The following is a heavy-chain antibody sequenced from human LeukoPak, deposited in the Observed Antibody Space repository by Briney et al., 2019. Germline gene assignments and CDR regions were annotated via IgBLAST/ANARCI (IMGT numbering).Heavy chain of an antibody. J-gene: IGHJ4*02. CDR2: INPNSGGT. CDR1: GYTFTGYY. D-gene: IGHD3-9*01. V-gene: IGHV1-2*02. Sequence: GASVKVSCKASGYTFTGYYMPWVRQAPGQGLEWMGWINPNSGGTNYAQKFQGRVTMTRDTSISTAYMELSRLRSDDTAVYYCARVAGLRYFDWLFDLGYWGQGTLVTVSS. CDR3: ARVAGLRYFDWLFDLGY.